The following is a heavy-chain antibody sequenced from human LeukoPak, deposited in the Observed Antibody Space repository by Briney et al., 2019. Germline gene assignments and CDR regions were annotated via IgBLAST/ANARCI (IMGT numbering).Heavy chain of an antibody. Sequence: GSLRLSCAASGFTFSSYAMSWVRQAPGKGLEWVSAISGSGGSTYYADSVKGRFTISRDNSKNTLYLQMNSLRAEDTAVYYCAKDGQDGYKVYYFDYWGQGTLVTVSS. J-gene: IGHJ4*02. CDR1: GFTFSSYA. CDR3: AKDGQDGYKVYYFDY. D-gene: IGHD5-24*01. CDR2: ISGSGGST. V-gene: IGHV3-23*01.